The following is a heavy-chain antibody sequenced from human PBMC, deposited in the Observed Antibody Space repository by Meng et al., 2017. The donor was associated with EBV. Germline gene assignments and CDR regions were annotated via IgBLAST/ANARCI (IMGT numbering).Heavy chain of an antibody. CDR2: LIPMSGAP. CDR1: GGSFTSDA. CDR3: ASESGRGYTPDY. J-gene: IGHJ4*02. Sequence: ALVVQSGAEVKNAGSLVTVSCKTSGGSFTSDAISWVRQAPGQGLEWMGGLIPMSGAPNYAQKFQGRITITADESTSTHYMDLSSLRSEDTAVYYCASESGRGYTPDYWGQGTLVTVSS. V-gene: IGHV1-69*01. D-gene: IGHD3-10*01.